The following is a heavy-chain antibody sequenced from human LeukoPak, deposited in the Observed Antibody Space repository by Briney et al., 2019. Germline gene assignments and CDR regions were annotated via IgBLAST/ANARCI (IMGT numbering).Heavy chain of an antibody. V-gene: IGHV3-23*01. CDR1: GFTFDNYR. CDR3: TKRVKYGGTWDHFAD. D-gene: IGHD1-26*01. CDR2: VNADGGNT. J-gene: IGHJ4*02. Sequence: TGVSLRLSCAASGFTFDNYRMSWVRQAPGKGREGVSTVNADGGNTYYADSVKGRFTISRDDSKSTLILQMNSLRVEDTALYYCTKRVKYGGTWDHFADWGQGTLVTVSS.